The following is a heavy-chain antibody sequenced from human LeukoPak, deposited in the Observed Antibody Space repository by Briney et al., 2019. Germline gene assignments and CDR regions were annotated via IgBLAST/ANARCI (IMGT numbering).Heavy chain of an antibody. J-gene: IGHJ3*02. CDR2: IKQDGSEK. Sequence: PGGSLRLSCAASGFTFSSYWMSWVRQAPGKGLEWVANIKQDGSEKYYVDSVKGRFTISRDNAKNSLYLQMNSLRAEDTAVYYCARTGSSWFDAFDIWGQGTMVTVSS. CDR3: ARTGSSWFDAFDI. V-gene: IGHV3-7*01. D-gene: IGHD6-13*01. CDR1: GFTFSSYW.